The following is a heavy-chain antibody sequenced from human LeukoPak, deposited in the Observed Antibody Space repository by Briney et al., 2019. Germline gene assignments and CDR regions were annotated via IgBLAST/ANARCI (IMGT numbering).Heavy chain of an antibody. J-gene: IGHJ4*02. D-gene: IGHD5-18*01. CDR3: ARGGSSFAY. V-gene: IGHV3-7*05. CDR2: IKQDGSEK. Sequence: GGSLRLSCAVSGFTFSDYWMTWVRQAPGRGLKWVANIKQDGSEKYYVDSMKGRFTISRDNAKNSLYLQMNSLRAEDTAVYYCARGGSSFAYWGQGTLVTVSS. CDR1: GFTFSDYW.